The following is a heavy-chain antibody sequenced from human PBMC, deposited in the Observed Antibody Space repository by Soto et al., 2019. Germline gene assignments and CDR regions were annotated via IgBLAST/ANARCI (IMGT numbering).Heavy chain of an antibody. Sequence: ASVKVSCKASGYTFTGYAIHWVRQAPGQRLEWMGWINGGNGDTKYSQKFQGRVTITRDTSASTAYMELTSLGSEDTAVYHCARGYCSSTSCQYYFDYWGQGTLVTVSS. J-gene: IGHJ4*02. D-gene: IGHD2-2*01. V-gene: IGHV1-3*01. CDR3: ARGYCSSTSCQYYFDY. CDR1: GYTFTGYA. CDR2: INGGNGDT.